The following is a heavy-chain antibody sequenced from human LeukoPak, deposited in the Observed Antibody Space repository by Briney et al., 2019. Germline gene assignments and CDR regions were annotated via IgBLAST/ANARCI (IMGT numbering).Heavy chain of an antibody. Sequence: WGSLRLSCAASGFTISRSSMHWVRPAPGEGLEFVSAISRSWGNTYYANSVEGRFTISRDTSKNTLYLQVGSLRGEDMAVYYFARVSERSGNXXXHWG. CDR3: ARVSERSGNXXXH. CDR1: GFTISRSS. V-gene: IGHV3-64*01. D-gene: IGHD2-8*01. J-gene: IGHJ1*01. CDR2: ISRSWGNT.